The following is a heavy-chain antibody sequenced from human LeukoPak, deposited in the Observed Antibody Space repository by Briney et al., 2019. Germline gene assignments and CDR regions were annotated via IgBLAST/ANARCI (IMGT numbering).Heavy chain of an antibody. CDR3: ARLNYRGSGFDY. D-gene: IGHD3-10*01. CDR1: GGSISSSSYY. V-gene: IGHV4-39*01. J-gene: IGHJ4*02. Sequence: MSSETLSLTCTVSGGSISSSSYYWGWIRQPPGKGLEWIGSIYYSGSTYYNPSLKSRVTISVDTSKNQFSLKLSSVTAADTAVYYCARLNYRGSGFDYWGQGTLVTVSS. CDR2: IYYSGST.